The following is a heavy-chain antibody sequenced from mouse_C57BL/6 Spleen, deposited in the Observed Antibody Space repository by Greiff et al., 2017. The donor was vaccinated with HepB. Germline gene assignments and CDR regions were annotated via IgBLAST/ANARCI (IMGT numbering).Heavy chain of an antibody. CDR1: GYTFTSYW. CDR2: IDPSDSYT. CDR3: ARRYSVI. J-gene: IGHJ1*03. D-gene: IGHD1-1*01. Sequence: VQLQQSGAELVKPGASVKLSCKASGYTFTSYWMQWVKQRPGQGLEWIGEIDPSDSYTNYNQKFKGKATLTVDTSSSTAYMQLSSLTSEDSAVYYCARRYSVIWGTGTTVTVSS. V-gene: IGHV1-50*01.